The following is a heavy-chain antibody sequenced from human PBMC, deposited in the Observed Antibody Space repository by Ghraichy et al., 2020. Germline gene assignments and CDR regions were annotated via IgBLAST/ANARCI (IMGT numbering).Heavy chain of an antibody. Sequence: SETLSLTCAVYGGSFSGYYWSWIRQPPGKGLEWIGEINHSGSTNYNPSLKSRVTISVDTSKNQFSLKLSSVTAADTAVYYCARDPDIVVVPAAILPHYYYYGMDVWGQGTTVTVSS. CDR2: INHSGST. CDR1: GGSFSGYY. CDR3: ARDPDIVVVPAAILPHYYYYGMDV. J-gene: IGHJ6*02. D-gene: IGHD2-2*01. V-gene: IGHV4-34*01.